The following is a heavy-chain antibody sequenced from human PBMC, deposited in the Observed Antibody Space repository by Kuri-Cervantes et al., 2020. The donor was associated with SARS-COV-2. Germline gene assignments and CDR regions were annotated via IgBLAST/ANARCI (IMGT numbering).Heavy chain of an antibody. J-gene: IGHJ4*02. D-gene: IGHD1-26*01. CDR3: ASVGDSGNSAPDW. V-gene: IGHV1-2*04. CDR1: GYTFTGYY. CDR2: INPNSGGT. Sequence: ASVKVSCKASGYTFTGYYMHWVRQAPGQGLEWMGWINPNSGGTNYAQKFQGWVTMTRDTSISTAYMKLSSLRSEDTAVYYCASVGDSGNSAPDWWGQGTRV.